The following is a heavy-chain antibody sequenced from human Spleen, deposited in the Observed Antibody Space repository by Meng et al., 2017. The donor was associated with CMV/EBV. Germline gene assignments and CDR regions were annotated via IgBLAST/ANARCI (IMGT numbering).Heavy chain of an antibody. CDR2: ISSDGSNK. CDR1: GFNFRTYA. Sequence: LYCAASGFNFRTYAMHWVRQPPGKGLELMALISSDGSNKFYADSVKGRFTISRDNSKSTLYLQMSGLRAEDTALYYCARDTNYYFDRWGQGTLVTVSS. V-gene: IGHV3-30*04. D-gene: IGHD2-8*01. J-gene: IGHJ4*02. CDR3: ARDTNYYFDR.